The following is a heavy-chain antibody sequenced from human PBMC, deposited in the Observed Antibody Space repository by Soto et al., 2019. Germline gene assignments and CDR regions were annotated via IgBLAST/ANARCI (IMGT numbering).Heavy chain of an antibody. J-gene: IGHJ3*02. CDR1: GYTFTSYA. D-gene: IGHD6-19*01. Sequence: ASVKVSCKASGYTFTSYAMHWVRQAPGQRLEWMGWINAGNGNTKYSRKFQGRVTITRDTSASTAYMELSSLRSEDTAVYYCARRGWSKTLDAFDIWGQGTMVTVSS. V-gene: IGHV1-3*01. CDR2: INAGNGNT. CDR3: ARRGWSKTLDAFDI.